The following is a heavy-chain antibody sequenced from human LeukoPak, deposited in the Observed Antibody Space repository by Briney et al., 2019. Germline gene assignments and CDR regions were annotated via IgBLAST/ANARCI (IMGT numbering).Heavy chain of an antibody. V-gene: IGHV3-7*01. CDR3: ARGGFLTGYSPFDY. D-gene: IGHD3-9*01. J-gene: IGHJ4*02. CDR1: GFTFTNDF. CDR2: IKQDGSEK. Sequence: GGSLRLSCAASGFTFTNDFMTWVRQAPGKGLEGVANIKQDGSEKYYVDSVKGRFTISRDNAKNSLYLQMNSLRAEDTAVYYCARGGFLTGYSPFDYWGQGTLVTVSS.